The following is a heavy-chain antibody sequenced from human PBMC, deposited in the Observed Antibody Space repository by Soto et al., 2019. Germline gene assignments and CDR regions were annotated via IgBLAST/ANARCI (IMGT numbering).Heavy chain of an antibody. D-gene: IGHD3-10*01. J-gene: IGHJ4*02. CDR2: IYYSGGT. CDR1: GGSISSYY. V-gene: IGHV4-59*01. CDR3: ARLAYYYGSGSSRDY. Sequence: SETLSLTCTVSGGSISSYYWSWIRQPPGKGLEWIGYIYYSGGTNYNPSLKSRVTISVDTSKNQFSLKLSSVTAADTAVYYCARLAYYYGSGSSRDYWGQGTLVTVSS.